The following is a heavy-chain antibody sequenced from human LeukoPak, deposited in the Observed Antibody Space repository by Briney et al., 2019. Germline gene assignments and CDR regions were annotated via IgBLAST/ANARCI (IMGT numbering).Heavy chain of an antibody. D-gene: IGHD6-19*01. CDR1: GGSISSYY. Sequence: PSETLSLTCTVSGGSISSYYWSWIRQPPGKGLEWIGEINHSGSTNYNPSLKSRVTISVDTSKNQFSLKLSSVTAADTAVYYCARGRKSSGWYRPTYYFDYWGQGTLVTVSS. V-gene: IGHV4-34*01. CDR3: ARGRKSSGWYRPTYYFDY. CDR2: INHSGST. J-gene: IGHJ4*02.